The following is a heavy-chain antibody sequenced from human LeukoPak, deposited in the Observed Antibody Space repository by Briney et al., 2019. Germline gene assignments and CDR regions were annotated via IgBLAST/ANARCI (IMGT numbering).Heavy chain of an antibody. D-gene: IGHD1-20*01. Sequence: GASVKVSCKAFGYTFTGYYMHWVRQAPGHGLEWMGWINPNSGGTNYAQKFQGRVTMTRDTSISTAYMELSRLRSDDTAVYYCARVITGSLTPYDYWGQGTLVTVSS. V-gene: IGHV1-2*02. CDR1: GYTFTGYY. J-gene: IGHJ4*02. CDR3: ARVITGSLTPYDY. CDR2: INPNSGGT.